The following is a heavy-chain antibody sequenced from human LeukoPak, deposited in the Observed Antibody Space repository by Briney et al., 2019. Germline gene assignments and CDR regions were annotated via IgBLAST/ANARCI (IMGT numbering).Heavy chain of an antibody. CDR2: INHSGST. J-gene: IGHJ5*02. Sequence: SETLSLTCAVYGGSFSGYYWSWIRQPPGKGLEWIGEINHSGSTNYNPSLKSRVTISVDTSKNQFSLKLSSVTAADTAVYYCARHTPHIVVVTAIRFGWFDPWGQGTLVTVSS. CDR1: GGSFSGYY. CDR3: ARHTPHIVVVTAIRFGWFDP. D-gene: IGHD2-21*02. V-gene: IGHV4-34*01.